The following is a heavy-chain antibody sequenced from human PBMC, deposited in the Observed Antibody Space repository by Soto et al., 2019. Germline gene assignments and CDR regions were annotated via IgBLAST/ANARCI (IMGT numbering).Heavy chain of an antibody. V-gene: IGHV3-11*01. CDR2: ISSSGSTI. D-gene: IGHD4-17*01. Sequence: QVQLVESGGGLVKPGGSLRLSCAASGLTFSDYYMSWIRQAPGKGLEWVSYISSSGSTIYYAESVKGRFTISRDNAKNSLYLQMNSLRAGDTAVFYCARSHHLHGDYMIDYWGQGTLVTVSS. CDR1: GLTFSDYY. J-gene: IGHJ4*02. CDR3: ARSHHLHGDYMIDY.